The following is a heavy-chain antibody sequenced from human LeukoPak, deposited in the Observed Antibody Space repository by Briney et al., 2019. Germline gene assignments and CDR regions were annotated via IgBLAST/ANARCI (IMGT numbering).Heavy chain of an antibody. J-gene: IGHJ4*02. V-gene: IGHV3-23*01. D-gene: IGHD3-10*01. CDR1: GFTFSSYA. CDR2: ISGSGGST. Sequence: GGSLRLSCAASGFTFSSYAMSWVRQAPGNGLEWVSAISGSGGSTYYADSVKGRFTISRDNSKNTLYLQMNSLRAEDTALYYCASGSGSYYNWGQGTLVTVSS. CDR3: ASGSGSYYN.